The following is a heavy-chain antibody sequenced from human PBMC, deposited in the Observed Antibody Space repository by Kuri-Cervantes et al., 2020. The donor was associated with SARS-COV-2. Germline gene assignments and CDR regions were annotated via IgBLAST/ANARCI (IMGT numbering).Heavy chain of an antibody. CDR3: ARGGLGKKGVSYGYYYYYMDV. CDR2: MNPDTGNA. V-gene: IGHV1-8*02. Sequence: ASVKVSCKASGYTFTNNDVNWLRQASGQGLEWMGWMNPDTGNAGYAQKFQGRVTMTRITSTSTAYMELSSLRSEDTAVYYCARGGLGKKGVSYGYYYYYMDVWGKGTTVTVSS. CDR1: GYTFTNND. J-gene: IGHJ6*03. D-gene: IGHD3-16*01.